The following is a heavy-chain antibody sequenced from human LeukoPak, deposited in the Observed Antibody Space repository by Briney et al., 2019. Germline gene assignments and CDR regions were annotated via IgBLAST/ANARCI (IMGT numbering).Heavy chain of an antibody. CDR1: GFTFSSYD. Sequence: GRSLRLSCAASGFTFSSYDMHWVRQATGKGLEWVSAIGTAGDTYYPGSVKGRFTISRENAKNSLYLQMNSLRAGDTAVYYCARAGGSSPPDYWGQGTLVTVSS. V-gene: IGHV3-13*01. CDR2: IGTAGDT. D-gene: IGHD6-13*01. CDR3: ARAGGSSPPDY. J-gene: IGHJ4*02.